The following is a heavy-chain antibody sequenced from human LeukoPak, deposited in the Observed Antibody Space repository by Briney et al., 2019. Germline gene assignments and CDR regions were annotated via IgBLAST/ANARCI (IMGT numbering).Heavy chain of an antibody. CDR1: GFTFSSYA. V-gene: IGHV3-30*04. CDR3: ARDGQGEVDIVATISYAFDI. J-gene: IGHJ3*02. CDR2: ISYDGSNK. D-gene: IGHD5-12*01. Sequence: PGRSLRLSCAASGFTFSSYAMHWVRQAPGKGLEWVAVISYDGSNKYYADAVKGRFTISRDNSKNTLYLKMNSMRAEDTAVYYCARDGQGEVDIVATISYAFDIWGQGTMVTVSS.